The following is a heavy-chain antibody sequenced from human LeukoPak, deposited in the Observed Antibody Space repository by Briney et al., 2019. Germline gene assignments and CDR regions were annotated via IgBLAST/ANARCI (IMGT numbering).Heavy chain of an antibody. CDR3: ARDQVAAATDY. CDR2: IKQDGNEK. V-gene: IGHV3-7*01. Sequence: GGSLRLSCAASGFTFSSYWMSWVRQAPGKGLERVANIKQDGNEKYYVDSVKGRFTISRDNAKNSLYLQMNSLRAEDTAVYYCARDQVAAATDYWGQGTLVTVSS. D-gene: IGHD6-13*01. J-gene: IGHJ4*02. CDR1: GFTFSSYW.